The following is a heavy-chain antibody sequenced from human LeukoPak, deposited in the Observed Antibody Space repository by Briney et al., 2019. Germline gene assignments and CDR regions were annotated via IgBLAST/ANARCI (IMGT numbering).Heavy chain of an antibody. J-gene: IGHJ6*02. Sequence: PSETLSLTWTVSGGSISSYYWSWIRQPPGKGLEWIGYIYYSGSTNYNPSLKSRVTISVDTSKNQFSLKLSSVTAADTAVYYCARAKRYSYAPSGMDVWGQGTTVTVSS. CDR3: ARAKRYSYAPSGMDV. CDR1: GGSISSYY. V-gene: IGHV4-59*01. D-gene: IGHD5-18*01. CDR2: IYYSGST.